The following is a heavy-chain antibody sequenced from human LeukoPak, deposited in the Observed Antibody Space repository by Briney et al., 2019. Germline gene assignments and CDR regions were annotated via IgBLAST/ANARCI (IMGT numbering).Heavy chain of an antibody. CDR1: GFPFSSYW. Sequence: GGSLRLSCVASGFPFSSYWMNWVRQAPGKGLEWISFISSDSGTIYYADSVKGRFTISRNNAANSLYLHMNNLRDDDTAVYYCARRDPFDYWGQGTMVTVSS. CDR2: ISSDSGTI. V-gene: IGHV3-48*02. J-gene: IGHJ4*02. CDR3: ARRDPFDY.